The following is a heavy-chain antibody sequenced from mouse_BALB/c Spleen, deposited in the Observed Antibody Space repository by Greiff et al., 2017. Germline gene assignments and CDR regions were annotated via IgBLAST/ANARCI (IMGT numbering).Heavy chain of an antibody. CDR3: ARGLWLRRYYYAMDY. CDR1: GFTFSSFG. CDR2: ISSGSSTI. D-gene: IGHD2-2*01. V-gene: IGHV5-17*02. Sequence: EVHLVESGGGLVQPGGSRKLSCAASGFTFSSFGMHWVRQAPEKGLEWVAYISSGSSTIYYADTVKGRFTISRDNPKNTLFLQMTSLRSEDTAMYYCARGLWLRRYYYAMDYWGQGTSVTVSS. J-gene: IGHJ4*01.